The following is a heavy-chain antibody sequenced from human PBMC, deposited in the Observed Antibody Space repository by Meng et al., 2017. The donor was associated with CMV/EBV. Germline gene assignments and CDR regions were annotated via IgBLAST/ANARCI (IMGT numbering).Heavy chain of an antibody. D-gene: IGHD2-2*01. Sequence: GGSLRLSCAASGFSFSRYWMHWVRQAPGKGLEWVSRINTDGTNIGYADSVKGRFTISRDNSKNTLYLQMNSLRAEDTAVYYCARDRILVPSAYYGMDVWGQGTTVTVSS. CDR1: GFSFSRYW. CDR3: ARDRILVPSAYYGMDV. J-gene: IGHJ6*02. CDR2: INTDGTNI. V-gene: IGHV3-74*01.